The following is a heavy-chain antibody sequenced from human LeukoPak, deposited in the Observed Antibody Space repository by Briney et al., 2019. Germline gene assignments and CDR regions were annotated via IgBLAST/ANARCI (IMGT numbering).Heavy chain of an antibody. Sequence: ASVKVSCKASGYTFTGYYMHWVRQAPGQGLAWMGWINPNSGGTNYAQKFQGRVTMTRDTSISTAYMELSRLRFDDTAVYYCARDFVVTTGDNWYFDLWAVAPWSLSPQ. D-gene: IGHD2-21*02. CDR1: GYTFTGYY. CDR2: INPNSGGT. V-gene: IGHV1-2*02. CDR3: ARDFVVTTGDNWYFDL. J-gene: IGHJ2*01.